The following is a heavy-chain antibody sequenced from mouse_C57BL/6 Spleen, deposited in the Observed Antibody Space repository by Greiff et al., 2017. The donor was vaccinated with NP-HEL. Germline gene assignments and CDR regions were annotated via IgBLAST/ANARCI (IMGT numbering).Heavy chain of an antibody. V-gene: IGHV1-5*01. CDR3: TRSTTVGGAMDY. CDR1: GYTFTSYW. Sequence: VQLQQSGTVLVRPGASVKMSCKTSGYTFTSYWMHWVKQRPGQGLEWIGAIYPGNSDTSYNQKFKGQAKLTAVTSARTAYRELSSLTNEDSAVDYCTRSTTVGGAMDYWGQGTSVTVSS. D-gene: IGHD1-1*01. CDR2: IYPGNSDT. J-gene: IGHJ4*01.